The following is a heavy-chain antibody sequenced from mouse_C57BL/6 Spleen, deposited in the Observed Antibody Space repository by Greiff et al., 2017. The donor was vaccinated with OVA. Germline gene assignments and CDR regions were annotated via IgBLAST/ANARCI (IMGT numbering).Heavy chain of an antibody. CDR2: IYPGSGNT. CDR1: GYTFTDYY. J-gene: IGHJ3*01. V-gene: IGHV1-76*01. CDR3: ARGEDDLSWVEY. Sequence: VQLQQSGAELVRPGASVKLSCKASGYTFTDYYINWVKQRPGQGLEWIARIYPGSGNTYYNEKFKGKATLTAEKSSSTAYMQLSSLTSEDSAVYFWARGEDDLSWVEYWGQGTRVTVSA.